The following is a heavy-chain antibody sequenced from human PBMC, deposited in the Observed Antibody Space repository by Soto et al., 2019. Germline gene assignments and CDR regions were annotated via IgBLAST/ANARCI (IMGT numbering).Heavy chain of an antibody. CDR1: GFTFSSYG. D-gene: IGHD3-3*01. CDR3: ARQPSGANWFDP. J-gene: IGHJ5*02. CDR2: IWYDGSDK. V-gene: IGHV3-33*01. Sequence: PWWSLRLSCAASGFTFSSYGMHWVLQAPGKGLEWVAIIWYDGSDKYYADSVKGRFTISRDNSKNTLYLQMNSLRAEDTAVYYSARQPSGANWFDPWGQGTLVTVSS.